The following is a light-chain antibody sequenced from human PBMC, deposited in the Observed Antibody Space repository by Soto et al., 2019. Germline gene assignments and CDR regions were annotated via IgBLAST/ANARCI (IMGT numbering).Light chain of an antibody. CDR3: QQRYNWPPIT. J-gene: IGKJ4*01. Sequence: EIVLTQSPATLFMSPGERATLACRASQNVGTDLAWYQQKRGQAPRLLIYDASSRAIGITARFIGSGSGTDFTLTISSLEPDDFALYFCQQRYNWPPITFGGGTKVEIK. CDR2: DAS. CDR1: QNVGTD. V-gene: IGKV3-11*01.